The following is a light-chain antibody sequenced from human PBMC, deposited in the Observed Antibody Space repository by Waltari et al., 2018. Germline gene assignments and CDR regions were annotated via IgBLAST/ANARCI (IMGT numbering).Light chain of an antibody. CDR2: KAS. CDR3: QQYGT. V-gene: IGKV1-5*03. Sequence: DIQMTQSPSTLSASVGDRVNITCRASQSISSWLAWYQQKRGKAPKLLIYKASSLESGVPSRFSGSGSGTEFTLTISSLQPDDFATYYCQQYGTFGQGTKVEIK. CDR1: QSISSW. J-gene: IGKJ1*01.